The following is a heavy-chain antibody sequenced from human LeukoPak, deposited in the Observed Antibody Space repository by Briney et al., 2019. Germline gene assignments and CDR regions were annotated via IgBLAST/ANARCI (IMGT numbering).Heavy chain of an antibody. CDR1: GFTFSDYY. CDR2: ISSSSSYT. J-gene: IGHJ4*02. Sequence: GGSLRLSCAASGFTFSDYYMSWIRQAPGKGLEWVSYISSSSSYTNYADSVKGRFTISRDNAKNSLYLQMNSLRAEDTAVYYCASWSYGSGEDYWGQGTLVTVSS. D-gene: IGHD3-10*01. V-gene: IGHV3-11*06. CDR3: ASWSYGSGEDY.